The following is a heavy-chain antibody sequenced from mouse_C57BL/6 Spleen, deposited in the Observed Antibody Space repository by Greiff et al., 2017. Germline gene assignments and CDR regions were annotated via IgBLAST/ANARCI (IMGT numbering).Heavy chain of an antibody. CDR3: ARNRWLLMYYFDY. CDR1: GFTFSDYG. D-gene: IGHD2-3*01. J-gene: IGHJ2*01. CDR2: ISRGSSTI. Sequence: EVKVVESGGGLVKPGGSLKLSCAASGFTFSDYGMHWVRQAPELGLEWVAYISRGSSTIYYADTVKGRFTISRDNAKNTLFLQMTSLRSEDTAMYYCARNRWLLMYYFDYWGQGTTLTVSS. V-gene: IGHV5-17*01.